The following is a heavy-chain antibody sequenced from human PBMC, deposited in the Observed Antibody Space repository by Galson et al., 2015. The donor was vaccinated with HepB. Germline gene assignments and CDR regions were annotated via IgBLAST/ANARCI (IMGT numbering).Heavy chain of an antibody. CDR3: ARVFHPGIAAAGSWGPFQH. D-gene: IGHD6-13*01. CDR2: ISSSSSYI. V-gene: IGHV3-21*01. J-gene: IGHJ1*01. Sequence: SLRLSCAASGFTFSSCSMNWVRQAPGKGLEWVSSISSSSSYIYYADSVKGRFTISRDNAKNSLYLQMNSLRAEDTAVYYCARVFHPGIAAAGSWGPFQHWGQGTLVTVSS. CDR1: GFTFSSCS.